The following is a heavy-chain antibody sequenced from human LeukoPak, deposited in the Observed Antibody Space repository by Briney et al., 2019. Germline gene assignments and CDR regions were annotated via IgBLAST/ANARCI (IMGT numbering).Heavy chain of an antibody. CDR3: ARHGGYYYYYYYMDV. V-gene: IGHV4-59*08. CDR1: GGSISSYY. Sequence: PSETLSLTCTVSGGSISSYYWSWIRQPPGKGLEWIGYIYYSGSTNYNPSLKSRVTISVDTSKNQFSLKLSSVTAADTAVYYCARHGGYYYYYYYMDVWGKGTTVTISS. J-gene: IGHJ6*03. CDR2: IYYSGST. D-gene: IGHD5-18*01.